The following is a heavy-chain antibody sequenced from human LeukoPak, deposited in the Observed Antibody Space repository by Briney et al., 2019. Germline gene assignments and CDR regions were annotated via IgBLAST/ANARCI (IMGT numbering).Heavy chain of an antibody. CDR3: AKDPRMPGLRRNWFDP. V-gene: IGHV3-23*01. Sequence: PGGSLRLSCAVSGLTSSSYSMSWVRPAPGKGLEWVSAIRGSGGSTYYADSVKGRCTISRDNSKNTLYLQMNSLRAEDTAVYYCAKDPRMPGLRRNWFDPWGQGTLVTVSS. CDR1: GLTSSSYS. D-gene: IGHD2-2*01. J-gene: IGHJ5*02. CDR2: IRGSGGST.